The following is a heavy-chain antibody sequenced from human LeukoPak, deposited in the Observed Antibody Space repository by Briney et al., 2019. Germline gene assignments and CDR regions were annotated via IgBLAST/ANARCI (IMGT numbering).Heavy chain of an antibody. V-gene: IGHV3-23*01. Sequence: GGTLRLSCAASGFTFSSYAMSWVRQAPGKGLEWVSAIRGSGDRTHYADSVKGRFTISRDNSKNTLYLQMNSLRAEDTAVYYCAKDSKIVGATFRSYHYMDVWGKGTAVTVSS. CDR1: GFTFSSYA. CDR3: AKDSKIVGATFRSYHYMDV. D-gene: IGHD1-26*01. CDR2: IRGSGDRT. J-gene: IGHJ6*03.